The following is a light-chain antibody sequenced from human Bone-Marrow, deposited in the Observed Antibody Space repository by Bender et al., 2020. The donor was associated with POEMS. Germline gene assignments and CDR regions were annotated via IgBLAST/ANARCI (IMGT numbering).Light chain of an antibody. CDR1: NNDIGGYNF. CDR2: DVS. CDR3: SSYGGHSDWL. J-gene: IGLJ3*02. Sequence: QAALTQPPSASGSSGQSVTISCTGTNNDIGGYNFVSWYQQLPGRAPKLIIYDVSNRPSGVPDRFSGSKSGNTASLTVSGLQAEDEADYYCSSYGGHSDWLFGGGTTLTVL. V-gene: IGLV2-8*01.